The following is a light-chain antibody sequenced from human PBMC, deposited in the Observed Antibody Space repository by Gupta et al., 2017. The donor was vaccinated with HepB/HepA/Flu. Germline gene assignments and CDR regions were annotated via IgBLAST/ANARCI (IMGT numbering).Light chain of an antibody. Sequence: QSVLTQPPSASGAPGQRVTTSCTGSSSDIGAGHDVHWYQQLPGTAPKLLIHGNSNRPSGVPDRFSGSKSGTSASLAITGLQAEDEADYYCQSYDSSLSGSYVFGTGTKVTVL. CDR2: GNS. V-gene: IGLV1-40*01. J-gene: IGLJ1*01. CDR1: SSDIGAGHD. CDR3: QSYDSSLSGSYV.